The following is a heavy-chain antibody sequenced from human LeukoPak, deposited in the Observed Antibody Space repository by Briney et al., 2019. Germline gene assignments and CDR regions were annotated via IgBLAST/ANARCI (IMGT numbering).Heavy chain of an antibody. D-gene: IGHD2-21*01. CDR2: ISAYNGNT. CDR3: AEAPAGVPYSAAFDF. Sequence: ASVKVSCKASGYTFTNYGISWVRQAPGQGLEWMGWISAYNGNTNYAQKLQGRVTMTTATSTTTAYMELRSLRSDDTAVYYCAEAPAGVPYSAAFDFWGQGTMVSVSS. V-gene: IGHV1-18*01. CDR1: GYTFTNYG. J-gene: IGHJ3*01.